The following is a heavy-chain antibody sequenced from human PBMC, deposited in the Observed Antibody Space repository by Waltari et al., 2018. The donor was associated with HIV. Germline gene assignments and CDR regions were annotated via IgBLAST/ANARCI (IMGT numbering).Heavy chain of an antibody. CDR2: LNPSGGAT. CDR3: AKDRQQYSYFGMDV. J-gene: IGHJ6*02. V-gene: IGHV1-46*01. Sequence: QVHLVQSGAEVKKPGASVKVSCKTSGYFFRSYYIHWVRQAPGQGRDWMGVLNPSGGATNYAQKFQGRVTMTTDTSTSTVYMELTNLRSEDTAVYYCAKDRQQYSYFGMDVWGQGTTVTVSS. D-gene: IGHD1-1*01. CDR1: GYFFRSYY.